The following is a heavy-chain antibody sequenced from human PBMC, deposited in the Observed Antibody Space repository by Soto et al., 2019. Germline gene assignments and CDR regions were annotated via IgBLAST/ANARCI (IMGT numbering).Heavy chain of an antibody. D-gene: IGHD3-3*01. CDR2: ISAYNGNT. CDR3: ARATIFGVVITVTP. V-gene: IGHV1-18*01. CDR1: GYTFTSYG. Sequence: RASVKVSCKASGYTFTSYGISWVRQAPGQGLEWMGWISAYNGNTNYAQKLQGRVTMTTDTSTSTAYMELRSLRSDDTAVYYCARATIFGVVITVTPWGQGTLVTVSS. J-gene: IGHJ5*02.